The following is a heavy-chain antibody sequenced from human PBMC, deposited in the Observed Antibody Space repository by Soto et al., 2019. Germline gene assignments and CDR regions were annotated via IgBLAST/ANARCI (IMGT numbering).Heavy chain of an antibody. V-gene: IGHV1-69*13. D-gene: IGHD6-19*01. CDR3: ARLDSSGWYCYYGMDV. CDR1: GGTFSSYA. CDR2: IIPIFGTA. Sequence: GASVKVSCKASGGTFSSYAISWVRQAPGQGLEWMGGIIPIFGTANYAQKFQGRVTITADESTSTAYMELSSLRSEDTAVYYCARLDSSGWYCYYGMDVWGQGTTVTVSS. J-gene: IGHJ6*02.